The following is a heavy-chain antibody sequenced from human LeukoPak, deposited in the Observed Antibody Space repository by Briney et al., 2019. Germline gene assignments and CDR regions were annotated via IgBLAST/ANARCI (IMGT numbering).Heavy chain of an antibody. CDR2: ITASDGNT. V-gene: IGHV3-23*01. CDR3: AKDGGLWVSAHWGDS. CDR1: GFAFSSYT. D-gene: IGHD7-27*01. J-gene: IGHJ4*02. Sequence: GGSLRLSCAASGFAFSSYTMSWVRQAPGKGLEWVSTITASDGNTYYADSVKGRFTVSRDNSKNTLFLQMNSLRAEDTAVYYCAKDGGLWVSAHWGDSWGRGTLVTVSS.